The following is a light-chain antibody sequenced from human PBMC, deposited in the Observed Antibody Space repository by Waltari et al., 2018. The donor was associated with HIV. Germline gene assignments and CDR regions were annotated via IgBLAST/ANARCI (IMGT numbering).Light chain of an antibody. CDR3: QQYKSYPLT. V-gene: IGKV1-16*02. CDR2: AAS. CDR1: QGINNY. Sequence: DIQMTQSPSSLSASVGDEVTITCRASQGINNYLAWFQQKPGKAPKSLIYAASNLQSGVPSKFSGSGSGTDFTLTISSLQPEDFATYYCQQYKSYPLTCGGGTRVEI. J-gene: IGKJ4*01.